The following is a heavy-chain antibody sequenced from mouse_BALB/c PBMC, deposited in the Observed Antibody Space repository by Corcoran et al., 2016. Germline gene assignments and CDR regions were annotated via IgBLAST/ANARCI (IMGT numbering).Heavy chain of an antibody. J-gene: IGHJ4*01. V-gene: IGHV9-3-1*01. CDR2: INTYTGEP. Sequence: QIQLVQSGPELKKPGETVKISCKASGYTFTNYGMNWVKQAPGKGLKWMGWINTYTGEPTYADDFKGRFAFSLETSASTAYLQINNLKNEDTATYFCARKGWLLRDYYAMDYWGQGTSVTVSS. CDR3: ARKGWLLRDYYAMDY. D-gene: IGHD2-3*01. CDR1: GYTFTNYG.